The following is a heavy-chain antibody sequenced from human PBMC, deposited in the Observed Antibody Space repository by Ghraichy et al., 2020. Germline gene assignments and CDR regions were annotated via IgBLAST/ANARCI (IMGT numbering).Heavy chain of an antibody. Sequence: ASVKVSCKASGYTFTSYGISWVRQAPGQGLEWMGWISAYNGDTNYAQKLQGRVTMTTDTSTSTAYMELRSLRSDDTAVYYCARDRWRFLEWDFDYWGQGTLVTVSS. CDR3: ARDRWRFLEWDFDY. CDR2: ISAYNGDT. CDR1: GYTFTSYG. J-gene: IGHJ4*02. D-gene: IGHD3-3*01. V-gene: IGHV1-18*01.